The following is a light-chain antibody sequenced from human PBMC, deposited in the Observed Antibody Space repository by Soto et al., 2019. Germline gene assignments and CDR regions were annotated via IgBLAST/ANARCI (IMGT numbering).Light chain of an antibody. V-gene: IGLV2-14*01. J-gene: IGLJ3*02. CDR3: SSYTSSSTVV. Sequence: QSALTQPASVSGPSGQSITISCTGTSSDVGGYNYVSWYQQHPGKAPKLLIYDVSNRPSGVSNRFSGSRSGITASLTISGLQAEDEADYYCSSYTSSSTVVFGGGTKLTVL. CDR2: DVS. CDR1: SSDVGGYNY.